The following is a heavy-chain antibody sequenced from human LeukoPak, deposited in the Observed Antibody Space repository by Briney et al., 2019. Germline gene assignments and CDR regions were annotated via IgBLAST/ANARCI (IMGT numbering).Heavy chain of an antibody. D-gene: IGHD1-1*01. CDR3: ARALTTLTYEGY. Sequence: GGSLRLSCVTSEITFSTYAMSWVRQAPGKGLEWVSSISGSNSYIFYADSVKGRFTVSRDNAKDSLYLQMNSLRAEDTAVYYCARALTTLTYEGYWGQGTLVTVSS. CDR1: EITFSTYA. CDR2: ISGSNSYI. V-gene: IGHV3-21*01. J-gene: IGHJ4*02.